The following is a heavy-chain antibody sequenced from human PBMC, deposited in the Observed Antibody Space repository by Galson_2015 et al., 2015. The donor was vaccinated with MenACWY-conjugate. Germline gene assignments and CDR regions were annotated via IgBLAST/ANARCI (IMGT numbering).Heavy chain of an antibody. CDR2: IYYSGST. CDR3: ARDRVIYDSSGYSQTYGMDV. CDR1: GGSISRYY. Sequence: SETLSLTCTISGGSISRYYWSWIRQPPGEGLEWIGYIYYSGSTNYNPSLKSRVTISVDTSKNQFSLKLSSVTAADTAVYYCARDRVIYDSSGYSQTYGMDVWGQGTTVTVSS. V-gene: IGHV4-59*01. J-gene: IGHJ6*02. D-gene: IGHD3-22*01.